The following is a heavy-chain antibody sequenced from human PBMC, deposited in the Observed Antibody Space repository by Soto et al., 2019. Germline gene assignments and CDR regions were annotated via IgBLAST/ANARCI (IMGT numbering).Heavy chain of an antibody. CDR1: GGSFSGYY. CDR3: ARFRLSMVRGVIPLFDY. Sequence: SETLSLTCAVYGGSFSGYYWSWIRQPPGKGLEWIGEINHSGSTNYNPSLKSRVTISVDTSKNQFSLKLSSVTAADTAVYYCARFRLSMVRGVIPLFDYWGQGTLVTVSS. CDR2: INHSGST. V-gene: IGHV4-34*01. D-gene: IGHD3-10*01. J-gene: IGHJ4*02.